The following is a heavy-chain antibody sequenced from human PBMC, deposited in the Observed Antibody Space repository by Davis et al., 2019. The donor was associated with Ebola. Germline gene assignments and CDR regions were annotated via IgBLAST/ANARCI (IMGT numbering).Heavy chain of an antibody. J-gene: IGHJ5*02. V-gene: IGHV1-69*13. CDR1: GYTFTSYG. Sequence: SVKVSCKASGYTFTSYGISWVRQAPGQGLEWMGGIIPIFGTANYAQKFQGRVTITADESTSTAYMELSSLRSEDTAVYYCARLQGAWFDPWGQGTLVTVSS. CDR3: ARLQGAWFDP. CDR2: IIPIFGTA.